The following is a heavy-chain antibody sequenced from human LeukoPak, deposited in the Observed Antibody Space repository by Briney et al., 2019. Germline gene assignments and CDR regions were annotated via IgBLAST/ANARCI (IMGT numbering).Heavy chain of an antibody. D-gene: IGHD2-15*01. V-gene: IGHV3-21*01. J-gene: IGHJ4*02. CDR2: ISSSSSYI. CDR3: AREQYGGNFDY. CDR1: GFTFSSYS. Sequence: PGGSLRLSRAAPGFTFSSYSVNWVRQAPGKGLEWVSSISSSSSYIYYADSVKGRFTISRDNAKNSLYLQMNSLRAEDTAVYYCAREQYGGNFDYWGQGTLVTVSS.